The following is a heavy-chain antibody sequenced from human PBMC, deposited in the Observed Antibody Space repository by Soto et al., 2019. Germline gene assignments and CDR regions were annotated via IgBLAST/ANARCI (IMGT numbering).Heavy chain of an antibody. J-gene: IGHJ4*02. Sequence: SETLSLTCTVSGVTFSSYYLSWIRQPPGKGLEWIGYIYYSRSTNYNPSLKSRVTISVDTSKNQFSLKLSSVTAADTAVYYCARSRGPYSGSYYPSLNFDYWGQGTLVTVS. CDR2: IYYSRST. CDR3: ARSRGPYSGSYYPSLNFDY. V-gene: IGHV4-59*01. CDR1: GVTFSSYY. D-gene: IGHD3-10*01.